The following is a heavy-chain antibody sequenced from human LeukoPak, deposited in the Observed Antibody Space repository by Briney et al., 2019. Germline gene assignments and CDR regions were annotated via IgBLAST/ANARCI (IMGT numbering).Heavy chain of an antibody. D-gene: IGHD3-3*01. V-gene: IGHV3-48*03. J-gene: IGHJ4*02. CDR2: ISSSGNTM. CDR3: ARDSRTSGEFDY. Sequence: PGGSLRLSCAASGFTFNSYEMNWVRQAPGKGLEWVSYISSSGNTMYYADSEKGRFTISRDNAKDSLYLQMNSLRAEDTALYYCARDSRTSGEFDYWGQGTLVTVSS. CDR1: GFTFNSYE.